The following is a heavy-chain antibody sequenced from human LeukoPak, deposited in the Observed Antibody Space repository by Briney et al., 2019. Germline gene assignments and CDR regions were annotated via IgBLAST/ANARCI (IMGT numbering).Heavy chain of an antibody. D-gene: IGHD5-12*01. CDR2: ISWNSGSI. J-gene: IGHJ4*02. V-gene: IGHV3-9*01. CDR3: AKDKAPLYSGYDWDLDF. Sequence: GGSLRLSCAASGFTFHQYAIHLVRQVRGKGLEWVSGISWNSGSIGYADSVRGRFTISRDNAKNSVYLQMNSLRAEDTALYYCAKDKAPLYSGYDWDLDFWGQGTLVIVSS. CDR1: GFTFHQYA.